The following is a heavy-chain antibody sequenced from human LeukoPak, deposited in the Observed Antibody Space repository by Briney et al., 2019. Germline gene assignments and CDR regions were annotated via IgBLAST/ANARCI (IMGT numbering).Heavy chain of an antibody. D-gene: IGHD2-15*01. Sequence: ALVKVSCKASGYTFTSYGISWVRQAPGQGLEWMGWLNPNNGDTGSAQKFQGRVTMTRDTSIRTAYMELSRLTSDDTAIYYCAREPLAVTAANNAFDFWGQGTMVTVSS. CDR3: AREPLAVTAANNAFDF. V-gene: IGHV1-18*01. CDR2: LNPNNGDT. J-gene: IGHJ3*01. CDR1: GYTFTSYG.